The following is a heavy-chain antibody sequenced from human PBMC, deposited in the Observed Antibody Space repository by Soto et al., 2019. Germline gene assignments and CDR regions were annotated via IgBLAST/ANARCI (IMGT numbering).Heavy chain of an antibody. CDR1: GFTFSSYA. CDR2: ISYDGRDK. CDR3: ARSAGGSDPQYDY. J-gene: IGHJ4*02. D-gene: IGHD1-26*01. V-gene: IGHV3-30*04. Sequence: QVQLVESGGGVVQPGRSLRLSCAASGFTFSSYAMHWVRQAPGTGLEWVAVISYDGRDKYYPDSVKGRFTISRDNSKNTLYLQMNSLRAEDTAVYYCARSAGGSDPQYDYWGQGTLVTVSS.